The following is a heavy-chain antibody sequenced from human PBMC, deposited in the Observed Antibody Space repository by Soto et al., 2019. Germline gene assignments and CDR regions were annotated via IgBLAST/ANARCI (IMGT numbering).Heavy chain of an antibody. CDR3: ALGGMGGAFDI. Sequence: TSETLSLTCTVSGGSVSSGSYYWSWIRQPPGKGLERIGYIYYSGSTNYNPSLKSRVTISVDTSKNQFSLKLSSVTAADTAVYYCALGGMGGAFDIWGQGTMVTVSS. J-gene: IGHJ3*02. CDR2: IYYSGST. CDR1: GGSVSSGSYY. V-gene: IGHV4-61*01. D-gene: IGHD2-15*01.